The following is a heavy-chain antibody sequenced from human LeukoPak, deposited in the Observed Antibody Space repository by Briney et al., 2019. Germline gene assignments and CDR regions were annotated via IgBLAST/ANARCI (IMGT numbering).Heavy chain of an antibody. Sequence: GGSLRPSCAASGFTFSSYWMSWVGQAPGRGLEWVANMNQDGSQKYYVDSVKDRFTISRDNAKNSLYLQMNSLRDEDTAVYYCASGSLARGGSDYWGQGTLVTVSS. D-gene: IGHD2-2*03. J-gene: IGHJ4*02. V-gene: IGHV3-7*01. CDR1: GFTFSSYW. CDR2: MNQDGSQK. CDR3: ASGSLARGGSDY.